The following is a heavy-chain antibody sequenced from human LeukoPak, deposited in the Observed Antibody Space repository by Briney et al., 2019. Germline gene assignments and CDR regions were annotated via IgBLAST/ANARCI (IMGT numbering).Heavy chain of an antibody. D-gene: IGHD2-2*02. J-gene: IGHJ5*02. Sequence: ASVKVSCKASGGTFSSYAISWVRQAPGQGLEWMGGTIPIFGTANYARKFQGRVTITADESTSTAYMELSSLRSEDTAVYYCARAIADIVVVPAAIPGFWFDPWGQGTLVTVSS. CDR1: GGTFSSYA. CDR2: TIPIFGTA. CDR3: ARAIADIVVVPAAIPGFWFDP. V-gene: IGHV1-69*13.